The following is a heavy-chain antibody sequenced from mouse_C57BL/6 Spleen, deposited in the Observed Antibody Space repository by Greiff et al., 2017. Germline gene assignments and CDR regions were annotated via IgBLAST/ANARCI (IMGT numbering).Heavy chain of an antibody. J-gene: IGHJ2*01. CDR2: IYPGDGDT. CDR1: GYAFSSYW. V-gene: IGHV1-80*01. Sequence: QVQLQQSGAELVKPGASVKISCKASGYAFSSYWMNWVKQRPGKGLEWIGQIYPGDGDTNYNGKFKGKATLTEDKSSSTAYMQLSSLTSAVSAVYFCARDSGSSPFGYWGQGTTLTVSS. CDR3: ARDSGSSPFGY. D-gene: IGHD1-1*01.